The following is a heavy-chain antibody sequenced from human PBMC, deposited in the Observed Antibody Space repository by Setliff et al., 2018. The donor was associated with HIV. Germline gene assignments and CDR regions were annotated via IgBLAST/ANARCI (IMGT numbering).Heavy chain of an antibody. Sequence: ASVKVSCKASGYTFTTYGISWVRQAPGHGLEWMGWISPNFGHTNYAQNFLGRVTMTTDTSTGTAYMELRSLRSDDTAVYYCARLSLEGYSYGIDYWGQGTLVTVSS. D-gene: IGHD5-18*01. CDR1: GYTFTTYG. CDR3: ARLSLEGYSYGIDY. V-gene: IGHV1-18*01. J-gene: IGHJ4*02. CDR2: ISPNFGHT.